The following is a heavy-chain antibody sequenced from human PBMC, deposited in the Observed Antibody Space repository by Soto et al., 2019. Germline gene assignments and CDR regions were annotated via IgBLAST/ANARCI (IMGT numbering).Heavy chain of an antibody. CDR3: VASSLNTAMVPSPIDY. CDR1: GGSISSGGYS. D-gene: IGHD5-18*01. V-gene: IGHV4-30-2*01. CDR2: IYHSGST. J-gene: IGHJ4*02. Sequence: QLQLQESGSGLVKPSQTLSLTCAVSGGSISSGGYSWSWIRQPPGKGLEWIGYIYHSGSTYYNPSLKSQVTISVDRSKNQFSLKLSSVTAADTAVYYCVASSLNTAMVPSPIDYWGQGTLVTVSS.